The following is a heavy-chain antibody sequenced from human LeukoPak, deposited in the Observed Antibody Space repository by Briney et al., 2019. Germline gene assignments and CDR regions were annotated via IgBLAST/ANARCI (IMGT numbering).Heavy chain of an antibody. D-gene: IGHD6-13*01. J-gene: IGHJ5*02. CDR1: GGSISGYY. CDR3: ARFPSGIAASAGFDP. CDR2: IYTNGGT. Sequence: SETLSLTCTVSGGSISGYYWSWIRQPAGKGLEWIWRIYTNGGTTYNPSLKSRVTVSLDTSKNQFSLKLATVTAADTAMYYCARFPSGIAASAGFDPWGQGTLVTVSS. V-gene: IGHV4-4*07.